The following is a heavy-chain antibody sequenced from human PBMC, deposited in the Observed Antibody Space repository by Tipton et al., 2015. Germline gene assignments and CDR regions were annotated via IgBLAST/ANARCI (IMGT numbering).Heavy chain of an antibody. CDR3: ASPSLPHDRGDYYFQS. CDR1: GYSISSGYY. J-gene: IGHJ4*02. V-gene: IGHV4-38-2*01. D-gene: IGHD2-21*02. CDR2: LYFSGST. Sequence: LRLSCDVSGYSISSGYYWGWIRQPPGKGLEWIGSLYFSGSTYYNPSLKSRVTISIDRFKNQFSLKLSSVTAADTAVYYCASPSLPHDRGDYYFQSWGQGSLVTVSS.